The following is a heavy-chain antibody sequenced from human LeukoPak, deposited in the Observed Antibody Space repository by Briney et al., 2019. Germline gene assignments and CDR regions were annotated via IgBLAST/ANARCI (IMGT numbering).Heavy chain of an antibody. CDR2: ISGSAGST. CDR1: GFTFSSYW. J-gene: IGHJ4*02. D-gene: IGHD2-21*01. Sequence: GSLRLSCAASGFTFSSYWMSWVRQAPGKGLDWVSSISGSAGSTYYADSVKGRFTISRDNSKNTLYLQMNSLRAEDTAVYYCAKMQRGIVVTDYWGQGTLVTVSS. CDR3: AKMQRGIVVTDY. V-gene: IGHV3-23*01.